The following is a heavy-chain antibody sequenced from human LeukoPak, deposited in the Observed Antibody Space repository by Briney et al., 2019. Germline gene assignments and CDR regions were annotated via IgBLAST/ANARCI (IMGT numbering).Heavy chain of an antibody. J-gene: IGHJ4*02. Sequence: PGGSLRLSCAASGFTFSSYSINWVRQAPGKGLEWVSYISSSSSTIYYADSVKGRFTISRDNAKNSLYLQMNSLRAEDTAVYYCAKEGGSQWLVAYYFDYWGQGTLVTVSS. D-gene: IGHD6-19*01. CDR1: GFTFSSYS. CDR3: AKEGGSQWLVAYYFDY. CDR2: ISSSSSTI. V-gene: IGHV3-48*01.